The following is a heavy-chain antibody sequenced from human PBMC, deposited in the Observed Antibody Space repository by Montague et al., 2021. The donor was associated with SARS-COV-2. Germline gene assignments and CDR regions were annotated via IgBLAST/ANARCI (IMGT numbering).Heavy chain of an antibody. CDR3: ARDLGGYFDL. V-gene: IGHV3-30*04. J-gene: IGHJ2*01. CDR2: ISYDGSNI. CDR1: GFTFSSYA. D-gene: IGHD1-26*01. Sequence: SLSLSFSASGFTFSSYAMHWVRQAPGKGLEWVAVISYDGSNIYYADSVKGRFTISRDNSKNTLYLQMNSLRAEDTAVYYCARDLGGYFDLWGRGTLVTVSS.